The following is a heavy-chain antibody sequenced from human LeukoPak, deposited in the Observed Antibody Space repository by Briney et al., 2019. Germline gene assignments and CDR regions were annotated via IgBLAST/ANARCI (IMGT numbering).Heavy chain of an antibody. J-gene: IGHJ3*02. CDR3: APWLRWDAFDI. CDR1: GFTFSSYW. CDR2: IKQDGSEK. V-gene: IGHV3-7*03. D-gene: IGHD5-12*01. Sequence: GGSLRLSCAASGFTFSSYWMSWVRQAPGKGLEWVANIKQDGSEKYYVDSVKGRSTISRDNAKNSLYLQMNSLRAEDTAVYYCAPWLRWDAFDIWGQGTMVTASS.